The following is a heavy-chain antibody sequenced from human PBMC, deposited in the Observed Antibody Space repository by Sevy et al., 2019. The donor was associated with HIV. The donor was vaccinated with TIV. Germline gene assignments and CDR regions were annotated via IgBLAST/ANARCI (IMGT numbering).Heavy chain of an antibody. CDR2: IYSGVTT. Sequence: GGSLRLSCAASGFTVGSNYMSWVRQAPGKGLEWVSIIYSGVTTSYADSVKGRFTISRDNSKNRLYLQMNSRRAEDTAVYYCARVSVYYYDSSGYYTTGNAFDIWGQGTMVTVSS. CDR3: ARVSVYYYDSSGYYTTGNAFDI. D-gene: IGHD3-22*01. V-gene: IGHV3-53*01. J-gene: IGHJ3*02. CDR1: GFTVGSNY.